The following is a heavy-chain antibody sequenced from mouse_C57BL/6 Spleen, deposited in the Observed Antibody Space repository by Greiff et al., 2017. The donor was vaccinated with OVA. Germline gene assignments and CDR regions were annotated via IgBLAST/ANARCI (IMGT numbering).Heavy chain of an antibody. J-gene: IGHJ4*01. CDR1: GFPLRDYG. V-gene: IGHV5-17*01. D-gene: IGHD2-2*01. CDR3: ARRGYYDAMDY. CDR2: IRSGSSTS. Sequence: EVQRVESGGGLVKPGGSRKLSCAASGFPLRDYGLHWVRRAPERGLEWVAYIRSGSSTSYYADTVKGRFTISRDNAKNTLFLQMTSLRSEDTAMYYCARRGYYDAMDYWGQGTSVTVSS.